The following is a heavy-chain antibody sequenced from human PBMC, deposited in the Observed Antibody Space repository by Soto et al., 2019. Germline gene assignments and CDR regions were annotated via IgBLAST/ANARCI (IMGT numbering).Heavy chain of an antibody. Sequence: QLQLQESGSGLVKPSQTLSLTCAVSGSSIGSGGYSWSWIRQPPGKGLEWIGYIYHSGSTYYNPSLKSRVTISVDRSKNQISLKLSSETAADTAVYYCARGMTTVTTFDYWGQGTLVTVSS. CDR2: IYHSGST. J-gene: IGHJ4*02. V-gene: IGHV4-30-2*01. CDR3: ARGMTTVTTFDY. D-gene: IGHD4-17*01. CDR1: GSSIGSGGYS.